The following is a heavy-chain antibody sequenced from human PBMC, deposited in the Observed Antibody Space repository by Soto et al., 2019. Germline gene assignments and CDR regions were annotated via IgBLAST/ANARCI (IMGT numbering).Heavy chain of an antibody. CDR3: TRENIENSDGLYDAGDI. Sequence: ASVKVSCKTSGYTFTDYYTHWVRQAPGQGLEWMGWMNPKSGGAYFAQKFQGRVTLTRDTSIGTAYIEVNSLTSDDTAVYFCTRENIENSDGLYDAGDIWGQGTTVTVSS. CDR2: MNPKSGGA. D-gene: IGHD5-18*01. V-gene: IGHV1-2*02. J-gene: IGHJ3*02. CDR1: GYTFTDYY.